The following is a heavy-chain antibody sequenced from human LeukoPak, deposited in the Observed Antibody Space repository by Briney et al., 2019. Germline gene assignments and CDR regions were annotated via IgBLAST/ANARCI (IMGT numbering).Heavy chain of an antibody. Sequence: GGSLRLSCAASGFTFDDYGMSWVRQAPGKGLEWVSGINWNGGSTGYADSVKGRFTISRDNAKDSLYLQMNSLRAEDTAVYYCARDHGRGSYLFDYWGQGTLVTVSS. J-gene: IGHJ4*02. CDR1: GFTFDDYG. CDR2: INWNGGST. CDR3: ARDHGRGSYLFDY. D-gene: IGHD1-26*01. V-gene: IGHV3-20*04.